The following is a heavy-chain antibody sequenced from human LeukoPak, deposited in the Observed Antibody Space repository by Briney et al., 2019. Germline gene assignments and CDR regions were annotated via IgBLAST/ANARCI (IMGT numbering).Heavy chain of an antibody. D-gene: IGHD2-15*01. J-gene: IGHJ4*02. CDR2: IYTSGST. Sequence: PSQTLSLTCTVSGGSISSGSYYWSWIRQPAGKGLEWIGRIYTSGSTNYNPSLKSRVTISVDTSKNQFSLKLSSVTAANTAVYYCARRERVAATQPFDYWGQGTLVTVSS. V-gene: IGHV4-61*02. CDR3: ARRERVAATQPFDY. CDR1: GGSISSGSYY.